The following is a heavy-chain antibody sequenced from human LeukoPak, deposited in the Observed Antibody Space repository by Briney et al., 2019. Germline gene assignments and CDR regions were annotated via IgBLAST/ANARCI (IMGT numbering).Heavy chain of an antibody. CDR3: ARDHKGTFDY. CDR1: GFSFSRYW. Sequence: GGSLRLSCVASGFSFSRYWMSWVRQAPGKGLEWVANIKEDGSEKYYVDSVKGRFTISRDNPKNSLYLQMNSLRAEDTAVYYCARDHKGTFDYWGQGTLVTVSS. V-gene: IGHV3-7*01. CDR2: IKEDGSEK. J-gene: IGHJ4*02.